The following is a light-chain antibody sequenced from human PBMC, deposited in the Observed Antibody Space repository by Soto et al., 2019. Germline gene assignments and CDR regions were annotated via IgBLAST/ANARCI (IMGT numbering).Light chain of an antibody. J-gene: IGKJ5*01. CDR1: QTVSSSY. CDR2: GAF. Sequence: EIVLTQSPGTLSLSPGEGATLSCRASQTVSSSYLAWYQQKPGQAPRLLIYGAFRRATDIPDRFSGSGSGTDFTLTISRLEPEDFAVYYCQQYGSSPITFCQGTRLEIK. V-gene: IGKV3-20*01. CDR3: QQYGSSPIT.